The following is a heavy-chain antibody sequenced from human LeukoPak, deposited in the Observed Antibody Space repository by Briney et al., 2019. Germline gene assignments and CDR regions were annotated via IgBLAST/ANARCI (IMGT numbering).Heavy chain of an antibody. CDR1: GFTFNKFW. CDR2: INDDGKEK. Sequence: PGGSLRLSCAASGFTFNKFWMTWVRQAPGKGLERVANINDDGKEKYYVDSVKGRFSISRDSAKRSLYLQMNSLRAEDTAVYYCARARSDYGEAAYWGQGTLVTVPS. J-gene: IGHJ4*02. CDR3: ARARSDYGEAAY. D-gene: IGHD4-17*01. V-gene: IGHV3-7*01.